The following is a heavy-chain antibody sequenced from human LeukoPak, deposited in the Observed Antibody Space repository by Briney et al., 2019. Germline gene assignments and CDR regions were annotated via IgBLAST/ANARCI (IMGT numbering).Heavy chain of an antibody. CDR1: GYTFTSYG. J-gene: IGHJ3*02. CDR2: ISAYNGNT. D-gene: IGHD3-9*01. V-gene: IGHV1-18*01. Sequence: ASVKVSCKASGYTFTSYGISWVRQAPGQGLEWMGWISAYNGNTNYAQKLQGRVTMTTDTSTSTAYMELRSLRSDDTALYYCAKDIGGYFDWGGALVAFDIWGQGTMVTVSS. CDR3: AKDIGGYFDWGGALVAFDI.